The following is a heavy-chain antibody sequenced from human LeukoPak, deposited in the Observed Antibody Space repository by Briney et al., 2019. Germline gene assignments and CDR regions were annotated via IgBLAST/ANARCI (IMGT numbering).Heavy chain of an antibody. D-gene: IGHD3-10*01. J-gene: IGHJ4*02. CDR1: GLTVSRNY. Sequence: GGSLSLSGPAFGLTVSRNYMSWVRRAPGRGREWVSVIYSGGSTYYADSVKGRFTISRDNSKNTLYLQMNSLRAEDTAVYYCARDIRGHFDYWGQGTLVTVSS. CDR2: IYSGGST. CDR3: ARDIRGHFDY. V-gene: IGHV3-66*01.